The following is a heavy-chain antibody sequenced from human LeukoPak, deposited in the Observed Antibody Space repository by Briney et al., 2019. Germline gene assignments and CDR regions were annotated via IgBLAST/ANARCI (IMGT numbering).Heavy chain of an antibody. D-gene: IGHD5-18*01. CDR3: ANDLGWIQLNLG. V-gene: IGHV3-23*01. CDR2: ITGNGGTT. CDR1: GFTFSNYG. J-gene: IGHJ4*02. Sequence: GGSLRLSCAASGFTFSNYGMNWVRQAPGKGLEWVSGITGNGGTTYYADHVKGRFTISRDNSKNTLYLQMHSLRAEDTAVYYCANDLGWIQLNLGRGQGTLVTVSS.